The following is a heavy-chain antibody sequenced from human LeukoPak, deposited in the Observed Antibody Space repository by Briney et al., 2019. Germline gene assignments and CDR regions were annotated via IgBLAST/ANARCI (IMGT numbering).Heavy chain of an antibody. J-gene: IGHJ4*02. Sequence: GESLTLSWAASGFTFSSYGMHWVRQAPGKGLEGVVFIRYDGSNKYYADSVKSRFNISRDNFNNTLDLQMTSQSAEGPAVSYCAKLTSSGCSVDYWGQGTMVTVSS. CDR1: GFTFSSYG. CDR2: IRYDGSNK. D-gene: IGHD6-19*01. V-gene: IGHV3-30*02. CDR3: AKLTSSGCSVDY.